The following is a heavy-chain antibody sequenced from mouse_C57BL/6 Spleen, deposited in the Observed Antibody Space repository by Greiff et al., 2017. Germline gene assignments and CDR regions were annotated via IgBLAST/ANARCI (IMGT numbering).Heavy chain of an antibody. CDR2: INPNNGGT. D-gene: IGHD2-4*01. CDR3: ARGGGLYDYVLGY. J-gene: IGHJ2*01. CDR1: GYTFTDYY. V-gene: IGHV1-26*01. Sequence: EVQLQQSGPELVKPGASVKISCKASGYTFTDYYMNWVKQSHGKSLEWIGDINPNNGGTSYNQKFKGKATLTVDKSSSTAYMELRSLTSEDSAVYYCARGGGLYDYVLGYWGQGTTLTVSS.